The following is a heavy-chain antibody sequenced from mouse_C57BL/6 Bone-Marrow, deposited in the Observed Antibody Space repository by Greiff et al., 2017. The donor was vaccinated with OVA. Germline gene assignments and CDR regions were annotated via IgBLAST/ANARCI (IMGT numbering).Heavy chain of an antibody. Sequence: QVQLQQPGAELVRPGSSVKLSCKASGYTFTSYWMDWVKQRPGQGLEWIGNIYPSDSETYYNQKFKDKATLTVDKSSSTAYMQLSSLTSEDSAVYYCARLYPFAYWGQGTLVTVSA. V-gene: IGHV1-61*01. CDR2: IYPSDSET. J-gene: IGHJ3*01. CDR1: GYTFTSYW. CDR3: ARLYPFAY. D-gene: IGHD2-1*01.